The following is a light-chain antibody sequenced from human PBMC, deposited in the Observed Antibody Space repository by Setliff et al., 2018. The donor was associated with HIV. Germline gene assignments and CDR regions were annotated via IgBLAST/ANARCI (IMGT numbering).Light chain of an antibody. J-gene: IGKJ1*01. CDR2: KAS. Sequence: GDRVTITCRASQSIRSYLAWYQQKPGKAPKLLIYKASTLESAVPSRFSGSGSGTEFTLTISSLQDDDFATYYCQQYISYRTFGQGTKVDI. CDR3: QQYISYRT. CDR1: QSIRSY. V-gene: IGKV1-5*03.